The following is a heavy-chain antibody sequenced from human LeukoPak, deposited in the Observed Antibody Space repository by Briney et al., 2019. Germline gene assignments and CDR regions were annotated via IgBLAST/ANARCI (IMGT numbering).Heavy chain of an antibody. Sequence: QSGGSLRLSCAASGFTFSSYWMNWVRQAPGKGLVWVSRIASDGSSTTYADSVKGRFSISRDNAKNTLYLQMNSLRAEDTAVYYCAKTPGYCSSTSCHIDYWGQGTLVTVSS. D-gene: IGHD2-2*01. CDR3: AKTPGYCSSTSCHIDY. CDR2: IASDGSST. CDR1: GFTFSSYW. V-gene: IGHV3-74*01. J-gene: IGHJ4*02.